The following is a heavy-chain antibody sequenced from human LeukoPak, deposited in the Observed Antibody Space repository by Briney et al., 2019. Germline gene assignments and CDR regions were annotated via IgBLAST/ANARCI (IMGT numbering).Heavy chain of an antibody. CDR1: GFTVSSNY. CDR3: AKAASKTFGPFDY. J-gene: IGHJ4*02. Sequence: GGSLRLSCAASGFTVSSNYMSWVRQAPGKGLEWVSVIYSGGSTYYADSVKGRFTISRDNSKNTLYLQMNSLRAEDTAVYYCAKAASKTFGPFDYWGQGTLVTVSS. CDR2: IYSGGST. D-gene: IGHD2-21*01. V-gene: IGHV3-66*01.